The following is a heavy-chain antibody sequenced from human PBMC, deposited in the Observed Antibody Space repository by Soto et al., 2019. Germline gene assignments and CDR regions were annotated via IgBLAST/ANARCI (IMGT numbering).Heavy chain of an antibody. CDR3: ARDTNATPFDY. D-gene: IGHD2-8*01. CDR1: GGSISSGDYY. Sequence: PSETLSLTCTVSGGSISSGDYYWSWIRQPPGKGLEWIGYIYYSGSTYYNPSLKSRVTISVDTSKNQFPLKLSSVTAADTAVYYCARDTNATPFDYWGQGTLVTVSS. J-gene: IGHJ4*02. V-gene: IGHV4-30-4*01. CDR2: IYYSGST.